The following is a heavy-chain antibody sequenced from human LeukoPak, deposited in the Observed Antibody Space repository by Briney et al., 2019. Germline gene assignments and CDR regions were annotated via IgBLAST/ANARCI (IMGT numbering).Heavy chain of an antibody. J-gene: IGHJ4*02. D-gene: IGHD6-13*01. CDR3: ARGRIAAAGLDY. CDR2: IYYSGST. Sequence: PSETLSLTCTVSGGSISSYYWSWIRKPPGKGLEWIGYIYYSGSTNYNPSLKSRVTIPVDTSKNQFSLKLSSVTSADTAVYYCARGRIAAAGLDYWGQGTLVTVSS. V-gene: IGHV4-59*01. CDR1: GGSISSYY.